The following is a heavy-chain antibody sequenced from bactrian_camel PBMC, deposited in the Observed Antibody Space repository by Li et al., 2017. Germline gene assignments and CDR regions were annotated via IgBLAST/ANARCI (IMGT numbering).Heavy chain of an antibody. D-gene: IGHD1*01. J-gene: IGHJ7*01. CDR1: GYDITTGE. Sequence: HVQLVEAGGGAVQAGGSLKLYCTSSGYDITTGEKGWFRQAPGKERELVSIVSSDGAPTHADSVKGRFSISRDNDKGTIFLQMHNLQTEDTAVYYCVRDYDGPARSYGMDYWGEGTQVTVS. V-gene: IGHV3S53*01. CDR2: VSSDGAP.